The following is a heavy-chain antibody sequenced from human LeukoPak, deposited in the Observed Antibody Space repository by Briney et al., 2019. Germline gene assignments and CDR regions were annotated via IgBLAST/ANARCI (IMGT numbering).Heavy chain of an antibody. V-gene: IGHV3-23*01. CDR1: GFTFGSHA. CDR3: GKTTVGYSSGQKPAWPVDY. CDR2: IFGSGGSP. Sequence: GGSLRLPREASGFTFGSHAMYWVRQAPGKGLEWVAGIFGSGGSPHYADPVKGRFTISRDNSRNTVYLQINSLRAEDTAVYYCGKTTVGYSSGQKPAWPVDYWGQGTLVTVSS. J-gene: IGHJ4*02. D-gene: IGHD5-18*01.